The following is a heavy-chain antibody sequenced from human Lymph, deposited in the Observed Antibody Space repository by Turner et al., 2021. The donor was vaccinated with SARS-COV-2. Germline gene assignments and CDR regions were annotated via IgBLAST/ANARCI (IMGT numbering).Heavy chain of an antibody. CDR3: AKDGGGYFDY. D-gene: IGHD3-10*01. J-gene: IGHJ4*02. CDR2: ISYDGSNK. CDR1: GFTFSSYG. Sequence: QVQLVESGGCVVQPGRSVRLSCAASGFTFSSYGMHWVRQAPGKGLEWVAVISYDGSNKYYADSVKGRFTISRDNSKNTLYLQMNSLRAEDTAVYYCAKDGGGYFDYWGQGTLVTVSS. V-gene: IGHV3-30*18.